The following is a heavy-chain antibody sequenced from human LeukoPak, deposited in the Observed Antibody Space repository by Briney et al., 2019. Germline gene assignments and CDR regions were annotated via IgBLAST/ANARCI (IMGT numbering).Heavy chain of an antibody. Sequence: SETLSLTCAVYGGSFSGYYWSWIRQPPGKGLEWIGEINHSGSTNYNPSLKSRVTISVDTSKNQFSLKLSSVTAADTAVYYCARNTYYYDSSGYHTDYFDYWGQGTLVTVSS. V-gene: IGHV4-34*01. CDR1: GGSFSGYY. J-gene: IGHJ4*02. D-gene: IGHD3-22*01. CDR3: ARNTYYYDSSGYHTDYFDY. CDR2: INHSGST.